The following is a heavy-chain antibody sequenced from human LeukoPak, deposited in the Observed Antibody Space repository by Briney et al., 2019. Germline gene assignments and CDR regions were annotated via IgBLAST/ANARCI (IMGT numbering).Heavy chain of an antibody. CDR3: ARHRSDGTYPLDY. V-gene: IGHV4-59*08. Sequence: PSETLSHTCTVSGGSISNYYWSWIRQPPGKGLEWIGHIYSSGSTTYSPSLKSRVTMSVDMSKNQFSLKLTSVTAADTAVYYCARHRSDGTYPLDYWGQGALVTVSS. CDR2: IYSSGST. D-gene: IGHD1-26*01. J-gene: IGHJ4*02. CDR1: GGSISNYY.